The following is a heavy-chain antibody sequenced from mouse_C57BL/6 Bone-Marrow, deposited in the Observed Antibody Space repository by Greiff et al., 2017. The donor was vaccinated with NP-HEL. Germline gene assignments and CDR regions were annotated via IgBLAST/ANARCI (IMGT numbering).Heavy chain of an antibody. CDR3: AKTETGTYWYFDV. J-gene: IGHJ1*03. D-gene: IGHD4-1*01. V-gene: IGHV2-4*01. Sequence: VQLQQSGPGLVQPSQSLSITCTVSGFSLTSYGVHWVRQPPGKGLEWLGVIWSGGSTDYNAAFISRLSISKDNSKSQVFFKMNSLQADDTAIYYCAKTETGTYWYFDVWGTGTTVTVSS. CDR1: GFSLTSYG. CDR2: IWSGGST.